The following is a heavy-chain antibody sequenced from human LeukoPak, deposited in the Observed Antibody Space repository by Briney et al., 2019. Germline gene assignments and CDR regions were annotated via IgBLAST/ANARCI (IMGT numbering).Heavy chain of an antibody. Sequence: ASVKVSCRASGYTFTDYYMDWVRQAPGEGLQWMGWINPNSGVTNSAQNFQGRISMTRDTSISTAYMELSRLGSDDTAVYYCTRDGAFDIWGQGTMVTVSS. CDR3: TRDGAFDI. V-gene: IGHV1-2*02. CDR1: GYTFTDYY. CDR2: INPNSGVT. J-gene: IGHJ3*02.